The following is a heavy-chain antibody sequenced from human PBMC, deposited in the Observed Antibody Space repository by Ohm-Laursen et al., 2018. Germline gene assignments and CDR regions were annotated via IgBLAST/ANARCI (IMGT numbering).Heavy chain of an antibody. D-gene: IGHD3-22*01. CDR2: INPNSGGT. J-gene: IGHJ6*02. Sequence: VSSVKVSCKASGYTFTGYYMHWVRQAPGQGLEWMGWINPNSGGTNYAQKFQGRVTMTRDTSISTAYMELSRLRSDDTAVYYCARDSLDSRGDYGMDVWGQGTTVTVSS. CDR1: GYTFTGYY. V-gene: IGHV1-2*02. CDR3: ARDSLDSRGDYGMDV.